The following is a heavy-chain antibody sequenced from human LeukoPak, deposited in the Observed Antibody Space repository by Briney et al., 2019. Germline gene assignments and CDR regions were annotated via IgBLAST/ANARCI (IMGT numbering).Heavy chain of an antibody. J-gene: IGHJ6*03. CDR2: ISSSGGST. D-gene: IGHD4-17*01. CDR3: ARNHDEYGDYGYYYYYYYMDV. V-gene: IGHV3-64*01. CDR1: GFTFSSYA. Sequence: PGGSLRLSCAASGFTFSSYAMHWVRQAPGKGLEYVSAISSSGGSTYYANSVKGRFTISRDNSKNTLYLQMGSLRAEDMAVYYCARNHDEYGDYGYYYYYYYMDVWGKGTTVTISS.